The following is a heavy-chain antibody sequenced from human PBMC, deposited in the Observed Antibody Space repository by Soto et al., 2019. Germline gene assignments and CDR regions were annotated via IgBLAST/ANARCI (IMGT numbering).Heavy chain of an antibody. CDR2: ISSDGSDK. CDR1: GLGLSTSG. V-gene: IGHV3-30*18. Sequence: GFLRLFGEAAGLGLSTSGMDWVRQAPGKRPEWVAVISSDGSDKYYAGSVKGRFTISRDNSKNTLYLRMNSLRTEETAVYYCAKDTRNTAMVMAYWGQGDLVNDS. D-gene: IGHD5-18*01. CDR3: AKDTRNTAMVMAY. J-gene: IGHJ4*02.